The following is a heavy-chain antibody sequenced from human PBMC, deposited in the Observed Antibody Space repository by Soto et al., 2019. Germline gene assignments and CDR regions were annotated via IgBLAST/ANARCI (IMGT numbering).Heavy chain of an antibody. CDR2: INPNSGDT. D-gene: IGHD3-9*01. V-gene: IGHV1-2*02. J-gene: IGHJ6*02. Sequence: QVHLVQSGAEVKKPGASVKVSCKASGYIFTGYHIHWMRQAPGRGLEWMGWINPNSGDTEYAQNCQGRVTMTRETSFKLVYMEMSGLMADDTAVYYCARDARGTRGFDEMDIWCQGTTVTVSS. CDR3: ARDARGTRGFDEMDI. CDR1: GYIFTGYH.